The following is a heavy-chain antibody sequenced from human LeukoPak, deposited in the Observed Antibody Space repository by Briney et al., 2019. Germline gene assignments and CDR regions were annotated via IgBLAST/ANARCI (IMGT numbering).Heavy chain of an antibody. V-gene: IGHV3-11*01. J-gene: IGHJ4*02. CDR3: ARSVEGSFDY. D-gene: IGHD6-19*01. CDR2: ISSSGSTI. CDR1: GFTFSDCY. Sequence: GGSLRLSCAASGFTFSDCYMSWVRQAPGKGLEWVSYISSSGSTIYYADSVKGRFTISRDNAKNSAYLQLNSLRVEDTAMYYCARSVEGSFDYWGQGTLVTVSS.